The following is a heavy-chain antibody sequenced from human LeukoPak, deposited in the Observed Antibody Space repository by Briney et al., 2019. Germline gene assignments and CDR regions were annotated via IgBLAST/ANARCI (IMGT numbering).Heavy chain of an antibody. CDR1: GGSISSYY. J-gene: IGHJ4*02. CDR2: IYYSGST. CDR3: ARWGEDIVVVPAAIPGTYFDY. Sequence: SETLSLTCTVSGGSISSYYWSWIRQPPGKGLEWIGYIYYSGSTNYNPSLKSRVTISVDRSKNQFSLKLSSVTAADTAVYYCARWGEDIVVVPAAIPGTYFDYWGQGTLVTVSS. V-gene: IGHV4-59*12. D-gene: IGHD2-2*02.